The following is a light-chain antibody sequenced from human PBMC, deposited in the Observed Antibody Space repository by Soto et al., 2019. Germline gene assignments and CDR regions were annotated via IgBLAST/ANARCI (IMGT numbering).Light chain of an antibody. CDR3: QKYNSAPHT. CDR2: AAS. Sequence: DIQMTQSPSSLSASVGDRVTITCRASQGISNYLAWYQQKPGKVPKLLIYAASTLQSGAPSRFSGSGSGSDFNLTISSLQPEDVATYYCQKYNSAPHTFGQGTKLEIK. V-gene: IGKV1-27*01. CDR1: QGISNY. J-gene: IGKJ2*01.